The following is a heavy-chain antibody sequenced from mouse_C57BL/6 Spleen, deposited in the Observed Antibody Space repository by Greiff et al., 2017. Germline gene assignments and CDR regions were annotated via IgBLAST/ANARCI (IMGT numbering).Heavy chain of an antibody. V-gene: IGHV1-22*01. Sequence: EVQLVESGPELVKPGASVKMSCKASGYTFTDYNMHWVKQSHGKSLEWIGYINPNNGGTSYNQKFKGKATLTVNKSSSTAYMELRILTSEDSAVYYGARAYYYGSHWFADWGQGTLVTVSA. D-gene: IGHD1-1*01. CDR1: GYTFTDYN. CDR2: INPNNGGT. CDR3: ARAYYYGSHWFAD. J-gene: IGHJ3*01.